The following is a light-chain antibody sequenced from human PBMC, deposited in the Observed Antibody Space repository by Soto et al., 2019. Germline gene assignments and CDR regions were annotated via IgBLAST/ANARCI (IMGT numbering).Light chain of an antibody. Sequence: QSALTQPASVSGSPGQSITISCTGTSSDVGGYNYVSWYQQHPGKAPKLMIYEVSNRPSGVSNRFSGSKSGNTASLTISGIQADDEDDYYCSSYTSSSTLVFGTGTKVTVL. V-gene: IGLV2-14*01. CDR1: SSDVGGYNY. J-gene: IGLJ1*01. CDR3: SSYTSSSTLV. CDR2: EVS.